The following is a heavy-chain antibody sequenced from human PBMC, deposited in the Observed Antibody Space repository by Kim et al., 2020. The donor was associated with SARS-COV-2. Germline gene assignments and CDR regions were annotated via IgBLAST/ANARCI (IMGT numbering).Heavy chain of an antibody. J-gene: IGHJ4*02. CDR3: ARDDYDFWSGYYEVDY. Sequence: DSVDGRFTISRDNSKNTLYLQMNSLRAEDTAVYYCARDDYDFWSGYYEVDYWGQGTLVTVSS. D-gene: IGHD3-3*01. V-gene: IGHV3-30*07.